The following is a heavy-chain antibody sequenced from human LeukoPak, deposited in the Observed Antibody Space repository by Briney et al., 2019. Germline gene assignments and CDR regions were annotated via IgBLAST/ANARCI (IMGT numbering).Heavy chain of an antibody. J-gene: IGHJ4*02. CDR1: GFTFSSSA. CDR2: ISGSGGST. V-gene: IGHV3-23*01. CDR3: AKLIDGSGSYYNVGIGY. D-gene: IGHD3-10*01. Sequence: PGGSLRLSCAASGFTFSSSAMTWVRQAPGKGLEWVSAISGSGGSTYYADSVKGRFTISRDNSKNTLYLQMNSLRAEDTAVYYCAKLIDGSGSYYNVGIGYWGQGTLVTVSS.